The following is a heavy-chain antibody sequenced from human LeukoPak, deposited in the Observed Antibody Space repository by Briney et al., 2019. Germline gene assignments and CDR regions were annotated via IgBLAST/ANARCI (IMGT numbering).Heavy chain of an antibody. D-gene: IGHD2-2*01. J-gene: IGHJ3*02. CDR2: IDPSDSYT. CDR1: GYRFTNYW. Sequence: GESLEISCQGSGYRFTNYWITWVRQLPGKGLEWMGRIDPSDSYTYYRPSFQGHVTISADKSISTAYLQWGSLKASDTAMYYCARRGQYGDIWGQGTMVTVSS. V-gene: IGHV5-10-1*01. CDR3: ARRGQYGDI.